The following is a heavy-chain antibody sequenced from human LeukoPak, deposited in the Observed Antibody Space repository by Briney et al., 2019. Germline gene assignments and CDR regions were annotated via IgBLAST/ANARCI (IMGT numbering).Heavy chain of an antibody. CDR1: GFTFSSYA. Sequence: GGSLRLSCSASGFTFSSYAMHWVRQAPGKGLEYVLAISSNGGSTYHADSVKGRFTISRDNSKKTLYLQMSSLRVEDTAVYYCAYSSSWYAEYWGQGTLVTVSS. V-gene: IGHV3-64D*06. CDR2: ISSNGGST. J-gene: IGHJ4*02. CDR3: AYSSSWYAEY. D-gene: IGHD6-13*01.